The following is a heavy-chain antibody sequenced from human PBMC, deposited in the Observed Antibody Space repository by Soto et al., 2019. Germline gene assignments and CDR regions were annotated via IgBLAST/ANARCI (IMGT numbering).Heavy chain of an antibody. D-gene: IGHD3-10*01. CDR2: MNPNSGNT. J-gene: IGHJ3*02. CDR1: GYTFTSYD. CDR3: ARGLFPMVRGVIITEDAFDI. V-gene: IGHV1-8*01. Sequence: GASVKVSCKASGYTFTSYDINWVRQATGQGLEWMGWMNPNSGNTGYAQKFQGRVTMTRNTSISTAYMELSSLRSEDTAVYYCARGLFPMVRGVIITEDAFDIWGQGTMVTVSS.